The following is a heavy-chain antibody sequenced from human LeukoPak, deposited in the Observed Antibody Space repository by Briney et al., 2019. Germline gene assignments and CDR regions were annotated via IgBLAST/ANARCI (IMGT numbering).Heavy chain of an antibody. V-gene: IGHV3-43D*03. Sequence: GGSLRLSCAASGFTFDDYAMHWVRQAPGKGLEWVSLISWDGGSTYYADSVKGRFTISRDNSKNSLYLQMNSLRAEDTALYYCAKDTGDGYNSASEAFDIWGQGTMVTVSS. CDR1: GFTFDDYA. CDR2: ISWDGGST. J-gene: IGHJ3*02. CDR3: AKDTGDGYNSASEAFDI. D-gene: IGHD5-24*01.